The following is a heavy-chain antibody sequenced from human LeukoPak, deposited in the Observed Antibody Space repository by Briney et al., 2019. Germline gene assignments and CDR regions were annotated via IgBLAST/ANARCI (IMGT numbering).Heavy chain of an antibody. V-gene: IGHV1-2*02. CDR1: GYTFTGYY. CDR2: INPSSGGT. J-gene: IGHJ4*01. D-gene: IGHD3-10*01. CDR3: ARDGEYYGSGSIFRFDY. Sequence: ASVTVSCKTSGYTFTGYYMHWVRQDPGQGLEWMGWINPSSGGTNYAQKFQGRVTMTRDTSISTAYMEMSSLRSDDTAVYYCARDGEYYGSGSIFRFDYWGQRVLVTFSS.